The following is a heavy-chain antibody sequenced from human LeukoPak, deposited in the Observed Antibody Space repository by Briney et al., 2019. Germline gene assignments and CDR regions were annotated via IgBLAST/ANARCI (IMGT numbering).Heavy chain of an antibody. J-gene: IGHJ4*02. Sequence: GASVKVSCKASGYTFTSYGISWVRQAPGQGLEWMGWISAYNGNTNYAQKLQGRVTMTTDTSTSTAYMELRGLRSDDTAVYYCARDEQDYCSSTSCYVPEGYWGQGTLVTVSS. V-gene: IGHV1-18*01. D-gene: IGHD2-2*01. CDR3: ARDEQDYCSSTSCYVPEGY. CDR2: ISAYNGNT. CDR1: GYTFTSYG.